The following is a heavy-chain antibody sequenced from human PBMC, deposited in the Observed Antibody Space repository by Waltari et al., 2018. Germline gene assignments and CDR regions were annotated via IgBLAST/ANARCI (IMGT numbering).Heavy chain of an antibody. CDR3: ARDRDPYYHDSTRGAFDI. CDR1: GCPFGGDG. J-gene: IGHJ3*02. V-gene: IGHV3-21*02. CDR2: ISISGNYI. Sequence: VQLVESGGGLVKPGGSLRVSCASSGCPFGGDGLTWVRQAPGKGLEWVSTISISGNYIYYADSVRGRFTISRDNAKNSLHLQMNNLRAEDTALYSCARDRDPYYHDSTRGAFDIWGQGTMVTVSP. D-gene: IGHD3-16*01.